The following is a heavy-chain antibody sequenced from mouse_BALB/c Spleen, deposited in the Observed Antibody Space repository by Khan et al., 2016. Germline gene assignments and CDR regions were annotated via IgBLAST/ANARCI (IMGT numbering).Heavy chain of an antibody. CDR3: AIYGSDYY. CDR2: IDPSDSET. Sequence: VQLQESGPQLVRPGASVKISCKASGYSFTSYWMHWVKQRPGQGLEWIGMIDPSDSETRLNQKFKDKATLTVDKSSSKAYMQLSSPTSDDSSVYYCAIYGSDYYWGQGTPLTVSS. CDR1: GYSFTSYW. D-gene: IGHD2-2*01. J-gene: IGHJ2*01. V-gene: IGHV1S126*01.